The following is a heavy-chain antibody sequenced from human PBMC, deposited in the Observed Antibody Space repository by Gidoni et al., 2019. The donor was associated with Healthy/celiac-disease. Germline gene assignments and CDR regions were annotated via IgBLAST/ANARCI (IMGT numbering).Heavy chain of an antibody. D-gene: IGHD2-21*02. CDR1: GGFISRGSYY. V-gene: IGHV4-61*02. CDR2: IYTSGST. Sequence: QVQLPESVPGLVKPSPTLSLTCPVSGGFISRGSYYLSWIRQPAGKGLEWIGRIYTSGSTNYNPALKSRVTKSVDKAKNQFSLKLGSVTAADTAVYYCARDARGGDCGSGMDVWGQGNTVTVSS. CDR3: ARDARGGDCGSGMDV. J-gene: IGHJ6*02.